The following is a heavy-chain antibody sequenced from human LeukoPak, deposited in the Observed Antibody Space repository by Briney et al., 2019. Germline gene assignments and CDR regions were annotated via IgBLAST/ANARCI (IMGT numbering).Heavy chain of an antibody. V-gene: IGHV1-18*01. CDR1: GYMFSSYG. Sequence: ASVKVSCKASGYMFSSYGFSWVRRAPGQGLEWMGWISAYNGNTKYTQDLQGRVTMTTDTATSTAYMELRSLRSDDTAVYYCARDGIGAAGTGDYWYQGNVVPVSA. CDR3: ARDGIGAAGTGDY. D-gene: IGHD6-13*01. CDR2: ISAYNGNT. J-gene: IGHJ4*02.